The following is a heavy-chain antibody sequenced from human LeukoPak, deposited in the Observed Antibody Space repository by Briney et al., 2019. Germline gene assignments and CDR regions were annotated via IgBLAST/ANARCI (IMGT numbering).Heavy chain of an antibody. J-gene: IGHJ4*02. Sequence: GGSLRLSCAASGFTFSSNAMSWVRQAPGKGLEWVSAISGSGDSTFYADSVKGRFTISSDNSKNTLYLQMNSLRAEDTAVYYCARHTGSGYYYGNWGQGTLVTVSS. CDR3: ARHTGSGYYYGN. V-gene: IGHV3-23*01. CDR2: ISGSGDST. CDR1: GFTFSSNA. D-gene: IGHD3-22*01.